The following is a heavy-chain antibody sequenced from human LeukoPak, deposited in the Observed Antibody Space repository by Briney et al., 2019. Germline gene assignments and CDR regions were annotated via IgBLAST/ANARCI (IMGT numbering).Heavy chain of an antibody. V-gene: IGHV3-23*01. CDR2: ISGSGGST. D-gene: IGHD4-17*01. Sequence: GGSLRLSCAASGFTFSSYGMSWVRQAPGKGLEWVSAISGSGGSTYYADSVKGRFTISRGNSKNTLYLQMNSLRVEDTAVYYCAKATSVTTLFDYWGQGTLVTVSS. J-gene: IGHJ4*02. CDR3: AKATSVTTLFDY. CDR1: GFTFSSYG.